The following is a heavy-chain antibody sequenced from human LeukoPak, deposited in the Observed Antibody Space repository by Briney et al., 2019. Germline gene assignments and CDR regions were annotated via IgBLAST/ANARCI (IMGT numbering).Heavy chain of an antibody. V-gene: IGHV4-39*07. CDR2: IYNTGRT. J-gene: IGHJ2*01. D-gene: IGHD2-15*01. CDR1: GGSISSSSYY. CDR3: ARDLVGVVGGLPYWYFDL. Sequence: SETLSLTCTVSGGSISSSSYYWGWIRQPAGKGLEWIGRIYNTGRTNYNPSLKSRVVISVDKSKNHFSLNLSSVTAADTAIYYCARDLVGVVGGLPYWYFDLWGRGTLVSVSS.